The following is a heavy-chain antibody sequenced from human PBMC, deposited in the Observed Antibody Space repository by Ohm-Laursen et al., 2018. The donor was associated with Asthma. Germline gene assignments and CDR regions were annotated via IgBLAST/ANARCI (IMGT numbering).Heavy chain of an antibody. V-gene: IGHV3-23*01. CDR1: GFIFSHYA. D-gene: IGHD2-8*01. CDR2: ISGSSGRT. Sequence: SPRLSCSASGFIFSHYAMTWVRQAPGKGLEYVSSISGSSGRTYYADSVKGRFTISRDNSKNTLDLQMNSLRVEDTAAYFCVRVARMESGYWGQGALVTVSS. CDR3: VRVARMESGY. J-gene: IGHJ4*02.